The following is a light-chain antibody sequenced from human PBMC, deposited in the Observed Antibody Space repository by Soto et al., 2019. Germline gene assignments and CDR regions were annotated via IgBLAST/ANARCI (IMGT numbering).Light chain of an antibody. CDR1: SSDVGSYDY. Sequence: QSVLTQPASVSGSPGQSITFSCTGTSSDVGSYDYVSWHQQHPGKATKLIIYDVNNRPSGVPSRFSGSKSGNTASLTFSGLQTEDEADYYCCAYSTSGTHVFGAGTKVTVL. J-gene: IGLJ1*01. V-gene: IGLV2-14*03. CDR3: CAYSTSGTHV. CDR2: DVN.